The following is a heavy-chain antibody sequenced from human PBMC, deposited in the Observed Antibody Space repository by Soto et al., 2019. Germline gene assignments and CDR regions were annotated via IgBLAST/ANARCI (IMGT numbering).Heavy chain of an antibody. CDR2: IIPIIGTR. D-gene: IGHD5-12*01. CDR1: GGTCSIYA. J-gene: IGHJ4*02. CDR3: ARDLGSGYDPGDY. V-gene: IGHV1-69*12. Sequence: QVQLVQSGAEVKKPGSSVKVSYKASGGTCSIYAVSWVRQAPGQGLEWMGGIIPIIGTRNYAQRFQGRITLTGDESTSTAYMELSSLKSEDTAVYYCARDLGSGYDPGDYWGQGTLVTVSS.